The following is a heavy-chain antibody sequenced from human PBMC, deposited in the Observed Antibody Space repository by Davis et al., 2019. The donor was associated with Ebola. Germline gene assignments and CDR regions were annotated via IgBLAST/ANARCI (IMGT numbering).Heavy chain of an antibody. D-gene: IGHD5-12*01. CDR1: GFIFSDYE. CDR2: VGNSVDEI. Sequence: GGSLRLSCEASGFIFSDYEMNWVRQTPGKGLEWVAFVGNSVDEIHYTASVKGRFIASRDNARHSLFLQMNDLKVEDTGFYYCVPGTWIRGQGMRVTVST. V-gene: IGHV3-48*03. J-gene: IGHJ4*02. CDR3: VPGTWI.